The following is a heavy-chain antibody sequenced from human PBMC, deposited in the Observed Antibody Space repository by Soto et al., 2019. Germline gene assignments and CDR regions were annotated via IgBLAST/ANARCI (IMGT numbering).Heavy chain of an antibody. CDR2: IYYSGST. Sequence: SETLCLTCTVSGASISSYYSSWIRQPPGKGLEWIGYIYYSGSTNYNPSLKSRVTISVDTSKNQFSLKLSSVTATDTAVYYCARDTRGYYYMDVWGKGTTVTVSS. J-gene: IGHJ6*03. D-gene: IGHD3-10*01. CDR1: GASISSYY. CDR3: ARDTRGYYYMDV. V-gene: IGHV4-59*01.